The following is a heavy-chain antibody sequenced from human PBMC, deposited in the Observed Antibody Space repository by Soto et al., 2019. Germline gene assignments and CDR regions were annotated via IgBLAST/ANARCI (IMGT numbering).Heavy chain of an antibody. CDR3: ARVSLVGPSGGRYFDY. Sequence: EVQLVESGGGLVQPGGSLRLSCAASGFTFSAHYMDWVRQAPGKGLEWVGRIKNKANSYTTEYAASVEGRLTISREDSQNSLYLQMHSLKTEDSAVYYCARVSLVGPSGGRYFDYWGQGSQVAVSS. V-gene: IGHV3-72*01. J-gene: IGHJ4*02. CDR2: IKNKANSYTT. D-gene: IGHD1-26*01. CDR1: GFTFSAHY.